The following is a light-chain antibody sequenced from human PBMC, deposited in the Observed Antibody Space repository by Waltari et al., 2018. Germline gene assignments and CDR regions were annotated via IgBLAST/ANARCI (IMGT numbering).Light chain of an antibody. J-gene: IGLJ3*02. Sequence: QSVLTQPPSASGTPGQTVTIPCSGGSSNLGTHPVTWYRQVPGPAPKLLSHGNYQRPAGFPARFSGSKSGTAASLAISGLQSEDEADYYCAAWDDRLNGGVFGGGTKLTVL. CDR2: GNY. CDR1: SSNLGTHP. CDR3: AAWDDRLNGGV. V-gene: IGLV1-44*01.